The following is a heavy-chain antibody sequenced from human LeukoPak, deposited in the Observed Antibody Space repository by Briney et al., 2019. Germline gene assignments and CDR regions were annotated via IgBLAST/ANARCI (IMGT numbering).Heavy chain of an antibody. D-gene: IGHD3-10*01. CDR2: TYYRSQWYH. CDR1: GDHVSSHSAP. J-gene: IGHJ4*02. Sequence: SQTLSLTCSICGDHVSSHSAPWNGIRQSPSRGLEGLGRTYYRSQWYHAYTVSVKSRITINPDTSKNQFSLQLNSVTPEDTAVYYCARDYVTAYGSGNFDYWGQGTLVTVSS. V-gene: IGHV6-1*01. CDR3: ARDYVTAYGSGNFDY.